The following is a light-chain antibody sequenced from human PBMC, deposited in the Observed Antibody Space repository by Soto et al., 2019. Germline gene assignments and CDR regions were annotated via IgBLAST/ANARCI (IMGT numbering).Light chain of an antibody. CDR3: SSYAGGTTFVL. CDR1: SSDVGSYNL. Sequence: QSALTQPASVSGSPGQSITISCTGTSSDVGSYNLVSWYQQHPGKAPRLIIYEVNKRPSGVSNVFSGSKSGNTASLTISGLQAEDEADYYCSSYAGGTTFVLFGGGTKSPS. J-gene: IGLJ2*01. CDR2: EVN. V-gene: IGLV2-23*02.